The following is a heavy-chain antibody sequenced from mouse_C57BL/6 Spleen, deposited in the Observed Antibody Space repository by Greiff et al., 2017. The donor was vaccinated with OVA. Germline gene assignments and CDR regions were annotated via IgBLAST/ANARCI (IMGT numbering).Heavy chain of an antibody. J-gene: IGHJ2*01. CDR2: INYDGSST. CDR1: GFTFSDYY. CDR3: AREDDGYYDY. V-gene: IGHV5-16*01. D-gene: IGHD2-3*01. Sequence: EVMLVESEGGLVQPGSSMKLSCTASGFTFSDYYMAWVRQVPEKGLEWVANINYDGSSTYYLDSLQSRFIISRDNAKNILYLQMSSLKSEDTATYYCAREDDGYYDYWGQGTTLTVSS.